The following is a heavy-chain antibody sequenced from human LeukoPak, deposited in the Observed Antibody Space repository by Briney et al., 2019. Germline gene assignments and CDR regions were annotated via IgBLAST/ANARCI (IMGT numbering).Heavy chain of an antibody. CDR3: ARVFYYDTSGHNWLDS. Sequence: ASVKVSCKASGYTFTSYGISWVRQAPGQGLEWMGWISAYNGNTNYAQKLQGRVTMTTDTSTSTAYMELRSLRSDDTAVYYCARVFYYDTSGHNWLDSWGQGTLVTVSS. CDR2: ISAYNGNT. J-gene: IGHJ5*01. D-gene: IGHD3-22*01. CDR1: GYTFTSYG. V-gene: IGHV1-18*01.